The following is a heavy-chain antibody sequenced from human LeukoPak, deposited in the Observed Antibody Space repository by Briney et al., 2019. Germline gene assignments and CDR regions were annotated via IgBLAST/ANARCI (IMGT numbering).Heavy chain of an antibody. V-gene: IGHV1-69*05. CDR3: AKGVRGTANWFDP. CDR1: GGTFSSYA. D-gene: IGHD3-10*01. CDR2: IIPIFGTA. J-gene: IGHJ5*02. Sequence: ASVKVSCKASGGTFSSYAISWVRQAPGQGLEWMGGIIPIFGTANYAQKFQGRVTITTDESTSTAYMELSSLRSEDTAVYYCAKGVRGTANWFDPWGQETLVTVSS.